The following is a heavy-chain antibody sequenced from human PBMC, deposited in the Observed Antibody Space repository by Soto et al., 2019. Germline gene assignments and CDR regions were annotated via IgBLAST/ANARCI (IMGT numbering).Heavy chain of an antibody. CDR1: GGSISSSSYY. Sequence: RLRETLSLTCTVSGGSISSSSYYWGWIRQPPGKGLEWIGSIYYSGSTYYNPSLKSRVTISVDTSKNQFSLKLSSVTAADTAVYYCARHYYCSSTSCYENYYYYMDVWGKGTTVTVS. CDR2: IYYSGST. V-gene: IGHV4-39*01. J-gene: IGHJ6*03. CDR3: ARHYYCSSTSCYENYYYYMDV. D-gene: IGHD2-2*01.